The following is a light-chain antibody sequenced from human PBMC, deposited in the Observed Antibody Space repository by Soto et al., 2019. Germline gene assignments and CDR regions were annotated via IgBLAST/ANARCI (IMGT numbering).Light chain of an antibody. V-gene: IGKV2-28*01. CDR3: MQALQTPYT. CDR1: QSLLHSNGYNY. CDR2: LGS. J-gene: IGKJ2*01. Sequence: DIVMTQSPLSLPVTPGAPASISCRSSQSLLHSNGYNYLYWYLQKPGQSQQLLIYLGSTRASGVPDRFSGSGSGTDFTLKISRVEAEDVGFYYCMQALQTPYTFGKGTKLEIK.